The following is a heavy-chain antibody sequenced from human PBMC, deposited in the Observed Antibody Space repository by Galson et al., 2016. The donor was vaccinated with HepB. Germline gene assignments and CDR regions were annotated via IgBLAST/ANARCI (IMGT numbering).Heavy chain of an antibody. J-gene: IGHJ4*02. CDR2: IWYDGSNK. D-gene: IGHD2-2*01. CDR3: AKDLDIVVVPSAIDY. Sequence: SLRLSCAASGSTFSSYGMHWVRQAPGKGLEWVAVIWYDGSNKYYADSVKGRFTISRDNSKNTLYLQMNSLRVEDTAVYYCAKDLDIVVVPSAIDYWGQGTLVTVSS. V-gene: IGHV3-33*06. CDR1: GSTFSSYG.